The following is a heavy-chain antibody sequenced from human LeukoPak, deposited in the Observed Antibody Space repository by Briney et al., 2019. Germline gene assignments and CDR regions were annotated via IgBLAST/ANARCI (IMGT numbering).Heavy chain of an antibody. CDR2: IYYSGSP. CDR3: ARLGSYLADY. J-gene: IGHJ4*02. V-gene: IGHV4-59*01. Sequence: ASETLSLTCTVSGGSISSYYWSWIRQPPGKGLEWIGYIYYSGSPNYNPSLKSRVTISVDTSKNQFSLKLSSVTAADTAVYYCARLGSYLADYWGQGTLVTVSS. D-gene: IGHD1-26*01. CDR1: GGSISSYY.